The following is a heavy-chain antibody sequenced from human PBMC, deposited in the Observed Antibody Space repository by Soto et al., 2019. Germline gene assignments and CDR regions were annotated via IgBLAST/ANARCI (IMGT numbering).Heavy chain of an antibody. V-gene: IGHV4-59*08. CDR1: GGSISSYY. D-gene: IGHD3-3*01. CDR2: IYYSGST. J-gene: IGHJ4*02. Sequence: QVQLQESGPGLVKPSETLSLTCTVSGGSISSYYWSWIRQPPGKGLEWVGYIYYSGSTNYNPSLKCRVTISVDTSKNQFSLKLSSVTAADTAVYYWAGGGWRQIDYWGQGTLVTVSS. CDR3: AGGGWRQIDY.